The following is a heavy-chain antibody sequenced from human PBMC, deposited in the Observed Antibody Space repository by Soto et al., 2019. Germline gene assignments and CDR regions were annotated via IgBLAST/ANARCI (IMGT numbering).Heavy chain of an antibody. CDR2: ISYDGSNK. D-gene: IGHD1-26*01. CDR3: ARGLRGRPGRDGYNVGLLLWYFDL. CDR1: GFTFSSYA. Sequence: GGSLRLSCAASGFTFSSYAMHWVRQAPGKGLEWVAVISYDGSNKYYADSVKGRFTISRDNSKNTLYLQMNSLRAEDTAVYYCARGLRGRPGRDGYNVGLLLWYFDLWGRGTLVTVSS. V-gene: IGHV3-30-3*01. J-gene: IGHJ2*01.